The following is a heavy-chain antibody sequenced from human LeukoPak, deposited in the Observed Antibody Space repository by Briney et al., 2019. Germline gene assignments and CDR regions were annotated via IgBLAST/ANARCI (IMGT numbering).Heavy chain of an antibody. CDR2: IIPIFGTA. Sequence: EASVKVSCKASGYTFTSYGISWVRQAPGQGLEWMGGIIPIFGTANYAQKFQGRVTITADESTSTAYMELSSLRSEDTAVYYCARDPSYYDFWSGPFKDQGLYYFDYWGQGTLVTVSS. D-gene: IGHD3-3*01. CDR1: GYTFTSYG. J-gene: IGHJ4*02. V-gene: IGHV1-69*13. CDR3: ARDPSYYDFWSGPFKDQGLYYFDY.